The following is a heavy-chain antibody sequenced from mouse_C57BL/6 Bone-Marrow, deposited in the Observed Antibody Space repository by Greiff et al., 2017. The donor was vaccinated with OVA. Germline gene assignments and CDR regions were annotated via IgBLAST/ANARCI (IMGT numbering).Heavy chain of an antibody. J-gene: IGHJ4*01. CDR2: IFPGSGNT. Sequence: QVQLQQSGAELVRPGASVKLSCKASGYTFTDYYINWVKQRPGQGLEWIARIFPGSGNTYYNEKFKGKATLTAEESSSTAYMQLSSLTSEDSAVYFCARNNYSYAMDYWGQGTSVTVSS. CDR3: ARNNYSYAMDY. CDR1: GYTFTDYY. V-gene: IGHV1-76*01. D-gene: IGHD1-3*01.